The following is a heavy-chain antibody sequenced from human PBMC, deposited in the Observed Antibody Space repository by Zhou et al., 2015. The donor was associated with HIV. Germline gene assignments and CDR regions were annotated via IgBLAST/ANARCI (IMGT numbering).Heavy chain of an antibody. Sequence: QVQLVQSGAEVKKPGSSVKVSCKASGGTFSSYAISWVRQAPGQGLEWMGGIIPIFGTANYAQKFQGRVTITADESTSTAYMELSSLRSEDTAVYYCARSGSGYYSLYYYYMDVWGKGTTVTVSS. CDR3: ARSGSGYYSLYYYYMDV. CDR1: GGTFSSYA. J-gene: IGHJ6*03. D-gene: IGHD3-3*01. V-gene: IGHV1-69*01. CDR2: IIPIFGTA.